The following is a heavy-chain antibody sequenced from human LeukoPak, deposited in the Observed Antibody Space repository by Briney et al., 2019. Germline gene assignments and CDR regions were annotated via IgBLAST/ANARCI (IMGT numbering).Heavy chain of an antibody. V-gene: IGHV5-51*01. D-gene: IGHD3-10*01. Sequence: NPGESLKIPCQPFEYIFTDYWIVWLGQMPGKGLEWMEIILPNDSETTYNPSFQGQVTISDDKSTAPGYLQWGSMKATDRAMFFCARRNFTLVRGDIDFFDFWGQGTLVTVSS. CDR1: EYIFTDYW. CDR2: ILPNDSET. J-gene: IGHJ4*02. CDR3: ARRNFTLVRGDIDFFDF.